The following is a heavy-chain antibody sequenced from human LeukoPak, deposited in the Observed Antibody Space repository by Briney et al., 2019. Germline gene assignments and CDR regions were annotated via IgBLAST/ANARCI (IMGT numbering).Heavy chain of an antibody. J-gene: IGHJ4*02. V-gene: IGHV1-2*06. D-gene: IGHD3-22*01. CDR2: INPNSGGT. Sequence: GASVKVSCKASGYTSTGYYMHWVRQAPGQGLEWMGRINPNSGGTNYAQKFQGRVTMTRDTSISTAYMELSRLRSDDTAVYYCARDRLEGNYYDSSGYQTFDYWGQGTLVTVSS. CDR1: GYTSTGYY. CDR3: ARDRLEGNYYDSSGYQTFDY.